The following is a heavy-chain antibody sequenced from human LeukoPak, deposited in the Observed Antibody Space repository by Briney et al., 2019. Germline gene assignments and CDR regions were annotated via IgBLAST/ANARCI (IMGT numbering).Heavy chain of an antibody. D-gene: IGHD1-1*01. V-gene: IGHV4-4*02. J-gene: IGHJ3*02. CDR1: GFTFSSYSM. CDR3: AREQLLGAFNI. CDR2: IFPTGST. Sequence: GSLRLSCAASGFTFSSYSMNWVRQPPGKGLEWIGEIFPTGSTSYNPSLKSRVTISLDKSKNHFSLNMSSVTAADTATYYCAREQLLGAFNIWGQGTMVTVSS.